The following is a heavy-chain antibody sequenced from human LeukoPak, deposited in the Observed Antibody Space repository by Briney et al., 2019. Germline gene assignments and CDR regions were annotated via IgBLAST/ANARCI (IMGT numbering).Heavy chain of an antibody. V-gene: IGHV3-7*01. CDR2: IKQDGSEK. CDR1: GFTFSSYA. CDR3: ARAGLLHYFDY. Sequence: GGSLRLSCAASGFTFSSYAMSWVRQAPGKGLEWVANIKQDGSEKYYVGSVKGRFTISRDNAKNSLYLQMNSLRAEDTAVYYCARAGLLHYFDYWGQGTLVTVSS. D-gene: IGHD5-18*01. J-gene: IGHJ4*02.